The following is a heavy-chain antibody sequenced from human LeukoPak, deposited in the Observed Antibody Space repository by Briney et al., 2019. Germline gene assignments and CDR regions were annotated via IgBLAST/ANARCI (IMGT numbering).Heavy chain of an antibody. V-gene: IGHV3-7*01. Sequence: AGSLRLSCAASGFTFSSYWMSWVRQAPGRGLEWVANIKQDGSEKYYVDSVKGRFTISRDNAKNSLYLQMNSLRAKDTAVYYCARDPGYSYGPPFDYWGQGTLVTVSS. CDR2: IKQDGSEK. CDR1: GFTFSSYW. D-gene: IGHD5-18*01. J-gene: IGHJ4*02. CDR3: ARDPGYSYGPPFDY.